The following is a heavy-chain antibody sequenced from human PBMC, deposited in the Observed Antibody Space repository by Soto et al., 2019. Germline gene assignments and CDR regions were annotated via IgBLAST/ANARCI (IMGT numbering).Heavy chain of an antibody. CDR2: ISTSGATR. V-gene: IGHV3-48*02. J-gene: IGHJ4*02. CDR1: GFPFRTDS. Sequence: GGSLKLSCVASGFPFRTDSMNWVRQAPGKGLEWVAHISTSGATRYYADSVKGRFTISRDNAKTSLYLQMDSLRNEDTTVSYCARFSGSGFDYWGQGT. CDR3: ARFSGSGFDY. D-gene: IGHD6-19*01.